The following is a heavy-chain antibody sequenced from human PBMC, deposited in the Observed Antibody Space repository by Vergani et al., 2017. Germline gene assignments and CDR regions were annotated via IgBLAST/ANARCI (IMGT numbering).Heavy chain of an antibody. CDR3: ARPLSYYYGSGSYGDFDY. Sequence: QVQLVESGGGVVQPGRSLRLSCAASGFTFSSYAMHCVRQAPGKGLEWVAVISNDGSNKYYADSVKGRFTISRDNSKNTLYLQMNSLRAEDTAVYYCARPLSYYYGSGSYGDFDYWGQGTLVTVSS. CDR2: ISNDGSNK. CDR1: GFTFSSYA. V-gene: IGHV3-30-3*01. J-gene: IGHJ4*02. D-gene: IGHD3-10*01.